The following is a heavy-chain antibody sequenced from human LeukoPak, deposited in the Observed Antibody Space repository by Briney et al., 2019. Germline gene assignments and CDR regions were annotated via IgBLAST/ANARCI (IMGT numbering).Heavy chain of an antibody. D-gene: IGHD5-18*01. J-gene: IGHJ6*03. CDR2: IYYYSGST. V-gene: IGHV4-39*07. CDR1: GGSISSSTYF. Sequence: SETLSLTCTVSGGSISSSTYFWGWIRQPPGKGLEWIGSIYYYSGSTNYNPSLKSRVTISVDTPKNQFSLKLSSVTAAETAVYYCAREGRYRYGYNEYHLYMDIWGKGTTVTVSS. CDR3: AREGRYRYGYNEYHLYMDI.